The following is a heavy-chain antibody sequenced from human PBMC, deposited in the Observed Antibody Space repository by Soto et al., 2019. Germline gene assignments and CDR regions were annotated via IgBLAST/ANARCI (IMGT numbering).Heavy chain of an antibody. V-gene: IGHV4-59*08. J-gene: IGHJ4*02. CDR3: ARAVAGYCSSTSCRQFDY. CDR2: IYYSGST. D-gene: IGHD2-2*03. Sequence: SETLSLTCTVSGGSISSYYWSWIRQPPGKGLEWIGYIYYSGSTNYNPSLKSRVTISVDTSKNQFSLKLSSVTAADTAVYYCARAVAGYCSSTSCRQFDYWGQGTLVTVSS. CDR1: GGSISSYY.